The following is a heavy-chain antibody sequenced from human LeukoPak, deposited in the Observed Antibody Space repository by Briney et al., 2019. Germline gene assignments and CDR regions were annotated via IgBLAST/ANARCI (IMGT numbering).Heavy chain of an antibody. V-gene: IGHV3-23*01. J-gene: IGHJ4*02. CDR3: VRSLDY. CDR2: IAGSDGFT. CDR1: GFPFSSYD. Sequence: GGSLRLSCAASGFPFSSYDMNWVRQAPGKGLEWVSVIAGSDGFTQYADSVKGRFTISRDNSKNTVYLQMNRLRVEDTALYYCVRSLDYWGQGTLVTVSS.